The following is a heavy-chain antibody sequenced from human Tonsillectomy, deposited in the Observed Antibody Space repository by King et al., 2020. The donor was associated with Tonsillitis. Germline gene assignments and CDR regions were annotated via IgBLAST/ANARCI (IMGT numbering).Heavy chain of an antibody. J-gene: IGHJ3*02. CDR2: INRDGSVS. Sequence: VQLVESGGGLVQPGGSLTLSCAASEFILGAYWMTWVRQAPGKGLEWVANINRDGSVSHYLDSVEGRFTISRDNAKNSLYLQMNGLRAEDTAVYSCARDLSPITMVRGLYFDAFDIWGQGTMVTVSS. CDR1: EFILGAYW. D-gene: IGHD3-10*01. CDR3: ARDLSPITMVRGLYFDAFDI. V-gene: IGHV3-7*01.